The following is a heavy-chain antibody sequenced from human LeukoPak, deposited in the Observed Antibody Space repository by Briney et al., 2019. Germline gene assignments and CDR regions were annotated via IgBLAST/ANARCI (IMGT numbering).Heavy chain of an antibody. V-gene: IGHV3-64D*08. J-gene: IGHJ4*02. Sequence: SGGSLRLSCSVSGFTFSTYVMHWVRQAPGKGLEYVSAISSNGDNTYYADSVKGRFTISRDNSKNTLYLQMSSLRADDTAVYYCVRGTGYWGQRTLDTVSS. CDR2: ISSNGDNT. CDR3: VRGTGY. CDR1: GFTFSTYV.